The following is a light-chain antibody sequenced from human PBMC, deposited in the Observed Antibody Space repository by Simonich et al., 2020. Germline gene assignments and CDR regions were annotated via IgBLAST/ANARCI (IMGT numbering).Light chain of an antibody. CDR3: QQYNNWPPLT. V-gene: IGKV3-15*01. Sequence: EIVMTQSPATLSVSPGERATLYCRASQSVSSNLAWYQQKPGQAPMLLIYGASTRATGIPARFSGSASGTEFTLTISSLQSEDFAVYYCQQYNNWPPLTFGGGTKVEIK. J-gene: IGKJ4*01. CDR2: GAS. CDR1: QSVSSN.